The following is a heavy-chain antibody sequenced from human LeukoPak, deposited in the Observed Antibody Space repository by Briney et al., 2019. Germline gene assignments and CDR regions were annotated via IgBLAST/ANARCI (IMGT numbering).Heavy chain of an antibody. D-gene: IGHD2-8*01. CDR3: ARHQGVYYFDY. J-gene: IGHJ4*02. Sequence: SETLSLTCTVSGYSISSGYYWGWIRQPPGKGLERIGSIYHSGSTYYNSSLKTRVTISVDTSKNQFSLKLSSVTAADTAVYYCARHQGVYYFDYWGQGTLVTVSS. CDR2: IYHSGST. V-gene: IGHV4-38-2*02. CDR1: GYSISSGYY.